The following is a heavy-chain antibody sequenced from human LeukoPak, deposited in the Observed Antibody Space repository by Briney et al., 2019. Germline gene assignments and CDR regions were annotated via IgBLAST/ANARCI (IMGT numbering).Heavy chain of an antibody. J-gene: IGHJ4*02. CDR2: INYNGAIT. CDR1: GFTFVDYG. Sequence: PGGSLRLSCATSGFTFVDYGLSWGRRAPGKGLEWLCDINYNGAITDYADSVKGRFTISRDNAKNSLYLRMDSLRAEDTALYYCARDRLGPSFSVSHFDLWGQGTLVTVSS. D-gene: IGHD3-3*02. V-gene: IGHV3-20*04. CDR3: ARDRLGPSFSVSHFDL.